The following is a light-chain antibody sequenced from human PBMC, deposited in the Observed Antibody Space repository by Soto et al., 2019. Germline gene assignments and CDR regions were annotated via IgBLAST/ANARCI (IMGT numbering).Light chain of an antibody. Sequence: QSALTQPASVSGSPGQSITISCTGTSSDIGSYNLVSWYQQHPGKAPKLMIYEGSKRPSGVSNRFSGSKSGNTASLTISGLQAEDEADYYCCSYVGSSTWVFGGGTTLTVL. CDR3: CSYVGSSTWV. V-gene: IGLV2-23*01. J-gene: IGLJ3*02. CDR2: EGS. CDR1: SSDIGSYNL.